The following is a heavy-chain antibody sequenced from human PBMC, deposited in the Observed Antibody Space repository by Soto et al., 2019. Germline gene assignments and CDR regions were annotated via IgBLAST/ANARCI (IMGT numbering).Heavy chain of an antibody. Sequence: QVQLVQSGAEVRKPGASVTVSCRSSGDSFNDYYIHWVRQAPGQGFEWMGWINPNGGVTKYAQKFQGWVSMTRDTSIRTVYMQLSRIRSDETAVYYCARESGGATATLDYYYFYMDVWGTGTTVTVSS. CDR1: GDSFNDYY. J-gene: IGHJ6*03. CDR2: INPNGGVT. CDR3: ARESGGATATLDYYYFYMDV. D-gene: IGHD5-12*01. V-gene: IGHV1-2*04.